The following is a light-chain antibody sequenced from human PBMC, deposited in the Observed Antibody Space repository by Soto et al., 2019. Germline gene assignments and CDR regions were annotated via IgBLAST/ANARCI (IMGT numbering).Light chain of an antibody. Sequence: QSALTQPPSASGSPGQSVTISCTGTSSDVGAYDYVSWYQQHPGKAPKLMIYEINKRPSGVPDRLSGSKSGNTASLTVSGLQAEDEADYYCSSFAGSNNFPYVFGTGTQLTVL. J-gene: IGLJ1*01. CDR2: EIN. CDR1: SSDVGAYDY. CDR3: SSFAGSNNFPYV. V-gene: IGLV2-8*01.